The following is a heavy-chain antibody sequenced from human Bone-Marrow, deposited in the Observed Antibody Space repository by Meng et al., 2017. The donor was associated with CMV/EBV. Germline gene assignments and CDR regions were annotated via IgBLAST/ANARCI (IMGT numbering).Heavy chain of an antibody. CDR1: DGSISSSSYY. V-gene: IGHV4-39*07. Sequence: SETLSLTCTVSDGSISSSSYYWGWIRQPPGKGLEWIGSIYYSGSTYYNPSLKSRVTISVDTSKNQISLKLSSVTAADTAVYYCARDAVTDYSNYFDYWGQGTLVTVSS. CDR2: IYYSGST. J-gene: IGHJ4*02. CDR3: ARDAVTDYSNYFDY. D-gene: IGHD4-11*01.